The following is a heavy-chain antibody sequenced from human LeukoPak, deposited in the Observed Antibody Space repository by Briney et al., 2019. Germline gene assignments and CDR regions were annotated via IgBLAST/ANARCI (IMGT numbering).Heavy chain of an antibody. CDR3: ARDSGHGLDY. J-gene: IGHJ4*02. CDR1: GFTFNSYS. CDR2: INYNGSRI. V-gene: IGHV3-74*03. Sequence: AGGSLRLSCAASGFTFNSYSMNWVRQAPGKGLVWVSRINYNGSRITYADSAKGRFTISRDNPKNTLYLQMNSLRVEDTAVYYCARDSGHGLDYWGQGTLVTVSS. D-gene: IGHD2-8*01.